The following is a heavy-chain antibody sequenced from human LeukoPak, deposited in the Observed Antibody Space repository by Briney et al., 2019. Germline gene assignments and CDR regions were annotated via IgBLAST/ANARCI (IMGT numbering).Heavy chain of an antibody. V-gene: IGHV3-7*03. CDR2: INHNGNVN. CDR1: GFSFSSAW. Sequence: AGGSLRLSCAGSGFSFSSAWMNWARQAPGKGLEWVASINHNGNVNYYVDSVKGRFTISRDNAKNSLYLQMSNLRAEDTAVYFCARGGGLDVWGQGATVTVSS. D-gene: IGHD3-16*01. J-gene: IGHJ6*02. CDR3: ARGGGLDV.